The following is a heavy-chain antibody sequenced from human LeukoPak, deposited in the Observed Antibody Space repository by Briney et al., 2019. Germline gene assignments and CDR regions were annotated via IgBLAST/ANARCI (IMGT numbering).Heavy chain of an antibody. CDR2: ISYDGSNK. Sequence: PGGSLRLSCAASGFTFSSYAMHWVRQAPGKGLEWVAVISYDGSNKYYADSVKGRFTISRDNSKNTLYLQMNSLRAEDTAVYYCARTPSGVVVITSYDYWGQGTLVTVSS. V-gene: IGHV3-30-3*01. CDR3: ARTPSGVVVITSYDY. CDR1: GFTFSSYA. J-gene: IGHJ4*02. D-gene: IGHD3-22*01.